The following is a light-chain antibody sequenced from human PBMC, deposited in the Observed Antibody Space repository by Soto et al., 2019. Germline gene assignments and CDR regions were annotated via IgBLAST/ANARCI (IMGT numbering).Light chain of an antibody. V-gene: IGLV2-8*01. Sequence: QSALTQPPSASGSPGQSVTISCTGTSSDVGGYNYVSWYQQHPGKAPKLMISEVSKRPSGVPDRLSGYKSGNTASLTVSGLQAEDEADYYCSSFAGNNNLVFGGGTKLTVL. CDR1: SSDVGGYNY. CDR2: EVS. J-gene: IGLJ2*01. CDR3: SSFAGNNNLV.